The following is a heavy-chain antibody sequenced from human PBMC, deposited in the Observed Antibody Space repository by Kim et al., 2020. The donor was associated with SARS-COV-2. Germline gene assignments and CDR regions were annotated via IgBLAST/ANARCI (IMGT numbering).Heavy chain of an antibody. Sequence: GGSLRLSCAASGFTFDDYAMHWVRQAPGKGLEWVSGISCNSGSLGYADSVKGRFTISRDNAKNSLYLQMNSLRSEDTALYYCATESGIAAAGVDYWGQGTLVTVSS. V-gene: IGHV3-9*01. CDR3: ATESGIAAAGVDY. CDR1: GFTFDDYA. CDR2: ISCNSGSL. D-gene: IGHD6-13*01. J-gene: IGHJ4*02.